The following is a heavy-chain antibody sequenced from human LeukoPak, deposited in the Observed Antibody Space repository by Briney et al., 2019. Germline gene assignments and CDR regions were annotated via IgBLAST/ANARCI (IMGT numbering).Heavy chain of an antibody. CDR2: ISNSGGST. V-gene: IGHV3-23*01. D-gene: IGHD2-8*01. J-gene: IGHJ4*02. CDR3: SRGQGCAY. Sequence: GGSLRLSCAASGFTFSSYAMSWVRQAPGKGLEWVSGISNSGGSTYYADSVKGRFTISRDNSKNTLYLQMNSLRAEDTAVYYCSRGQGCAYWGQGTLVTVSS. CDR1: GFTFSSYA.